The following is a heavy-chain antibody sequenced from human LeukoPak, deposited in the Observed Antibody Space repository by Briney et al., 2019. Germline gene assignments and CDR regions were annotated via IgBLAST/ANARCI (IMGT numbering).Heavy chain of an antibody. CDR2: INSDGSST. V-gene: IGHV3-74*01. D-gene: IGHD3-22*01. Sequence: GGSLRLSCAASGFTFSSYSMNWVRQAPGKGLVWVSRINSDGSSTSYADSVKGRFTISRDNAKNTLYLQMNSLRAEDTAVYYCARSWRYYDSSGPYGPDYWGQGTLVTVSS. CDR3: ARSWRYYDSSGPYGPDY. CDR1: GFTFSSYS. J-gene: IGHJ4*02.